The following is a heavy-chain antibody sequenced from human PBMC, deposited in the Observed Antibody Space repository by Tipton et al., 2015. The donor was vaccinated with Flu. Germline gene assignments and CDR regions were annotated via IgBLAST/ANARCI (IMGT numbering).Heavy chain of an antibody. V-gene: IGHV1-8*01. D-gene: IGHD3-3*01. J-gene: IGHJ5*02. CDR1: GYTFTSYD. CDR3: ARGISQVFWSGFWFDP. Sequence: QSGPEVKKPGASVKVSCKASGYTFTSYDINWVRQATGQGLEWMGWMNPNSGNTGYAQKFQGRVTMTRNTSISTAYMELSSLRSEDTAVYYCARGISQVFWSGFWFDPWGQGTLVTVSS. CDR2: MNPNSGNT.